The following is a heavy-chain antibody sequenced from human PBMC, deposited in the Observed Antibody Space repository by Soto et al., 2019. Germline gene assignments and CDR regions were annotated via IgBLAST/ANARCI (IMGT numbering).Heavy chain of an antibody. CDR1: GYTFTSYD. CDR2: MNPNSGNT. J-gene: IGHJ5*02. CDR3: ARGLAPIVVVPAAMPNWFDP. Sequence: ASVKVSCKASGYTFTSYDINWVRQATGQGLEWMGWMNPNSGNTGYAQKFQGRVTMTRNTSISTAYMELSSLRSEDTAVYYCARGLAPIVVVPAAMPNWFDPWGQGTLVTVSS. D-gene: IGHD2-2*01. V-gene: IGHV1-8*01.